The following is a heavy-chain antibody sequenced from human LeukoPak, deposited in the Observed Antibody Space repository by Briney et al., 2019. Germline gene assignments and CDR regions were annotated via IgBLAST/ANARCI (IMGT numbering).Heavy chain of an antibody. Sequence: ASVKVSCKTSGYTFTDYDITWVRQAPGQGLEWMGWINPNSGGTNYAQKFQGRVTMTRDTSISTAYMELSRLRSDDTAVYYCARVYYYDSSGYYHGFDYWGQGTLVTVSS. CDR1: GYTFTDYD. J-gene: IGHJ4*02. CDR3: ARVYYYDSSGYYHGFDY. CDR2: INPNSGGT. V-gene: IGHV1-2*02. D-gene: IGHD3-22*01.